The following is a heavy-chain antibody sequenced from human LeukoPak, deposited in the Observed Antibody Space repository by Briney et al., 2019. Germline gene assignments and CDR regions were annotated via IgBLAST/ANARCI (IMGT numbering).Heavy chain of an antibody. CDR1: GFTFSSYG. V-gene: IGHV3-23*01. D-gene: IGHD3-16*01. CDR2: ISGSGHRT. J-gene: IGHJ4*02. CDR3: AKDWGEYFDYVWGSFTSFDS. Sequence: GGSLRLSCAASGFTFSSYGVSWVRQAPGKGLKWVSGISGSGHRTYYADSVKGRFTISRDNSKSTLYLQMNSLRAEDTAVYYCAKDWGEYFDYVWGSFTSFDSWGQGTLVTVSS.